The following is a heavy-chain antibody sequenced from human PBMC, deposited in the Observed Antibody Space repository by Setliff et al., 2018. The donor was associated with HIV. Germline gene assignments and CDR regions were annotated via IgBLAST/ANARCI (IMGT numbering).Heavy chain of an antibody. CDR1: GGSISDYY. J-gene: IGHJ5*01. CDR2: IYTSGST. Sequence: SETLSLTCTVSGGSISDYYWTWIRQTPGKGLEWIGYIYTSGSTNYNPSLKSRVTISVDTSKNQFSLKLSSVTAADTAVYYCARTTYSGSYFNDSWGQGTLVTVSS. CDR3: ARTTYSGSYFNDS. D-gene: IGHD1-26*01. V-gene: IGHV4-4*09.